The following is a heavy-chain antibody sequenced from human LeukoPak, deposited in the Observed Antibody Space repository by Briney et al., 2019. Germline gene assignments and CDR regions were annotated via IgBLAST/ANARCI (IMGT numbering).Heavy chain of an antibody. D-gene: IGHD1-26*01. V-gene: IGHV4-59*01. Sequence: PSETLSLTCTVSGGSISSYYWSWIRQPPGKGLEWIGYISYSGTTNYNPSLKSRVTMSVDTSKNQFSLKLRSVNAADTAVYYCARRQWEVGDYWGQGTPVTVSS. CDR3: ARRQWEVGDY. CDR1: GGSISSYY. CDR2: ISYSGTT. J-gene: IGHJ4*02.